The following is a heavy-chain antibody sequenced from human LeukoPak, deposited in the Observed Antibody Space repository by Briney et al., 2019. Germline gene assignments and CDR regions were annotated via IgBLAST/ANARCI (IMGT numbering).Heavy chain of an antibody. D-gene: IGHD4-11*01. CDR1: GGPFSGYY. J-gene: IGHJ4*02. Sequence: SETLSLTCAVYGGPFSGYYWSWIRQPPGKGLEWIGEINHSGSTNYNPSLKSRVTISVDRSKNQFSLKLSSVTAADTAVYYCARGYSNYLDYWGQGTLVTVSS. CDR2: INHSGST. V-gene: IGHV4-34*01. CDR3: ARGYSNYLDY.